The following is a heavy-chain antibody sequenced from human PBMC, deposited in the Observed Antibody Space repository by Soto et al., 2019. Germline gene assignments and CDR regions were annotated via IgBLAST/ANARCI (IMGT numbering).Heavy chain of an antibody. CDR2: ISYDGSYQ. Sequence: QVQLVESGGGVVQPGRSLRLSCAASGFSFSSDGMHWVRQAPGKGLEWVAVISYDGSYQFYVDSVKGRFTISRDNSKNTLYLQMNSLRAEDTAVYYCAKDEISKTIRGDAFNFWGQGTMVTVSS. J-gene: IGHJ3*01. CDR1: GFSFSSDG. D-gene: IGHD1-7*01. V-gene: IGHV3-30*18. CDR3: AKDEISKTIRGDAFNF.